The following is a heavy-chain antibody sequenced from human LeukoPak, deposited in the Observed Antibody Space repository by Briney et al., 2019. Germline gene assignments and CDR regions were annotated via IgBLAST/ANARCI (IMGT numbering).Heavy chain of an antibody. CDR2: INHSGST. Sequence: SETLSLTCAVYGGSFSGYYWSWIRQPPGKGLEWIGEINHSGSTNYNPSLKSRVTISVDTSKNQFSLKVSSVTAADTAVYYCAGRGAPVAGASSFDFWGQGTLVTVSS. CDR1: GGSFSGYY. V-gene: IGHV4-34*01. D-gene: IGHD6-19*01. CDR3: AGRGAPVAGASSFDF. J-gene: IGHJ4*02.